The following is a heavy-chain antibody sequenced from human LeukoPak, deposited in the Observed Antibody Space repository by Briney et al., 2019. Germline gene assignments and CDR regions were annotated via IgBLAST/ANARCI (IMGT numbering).Heavy chain of an antibody. J-gene: IGHJ3*02. CDR1: GYSFTSYW. CDR2: IYPGDSDT. CDR3: ARPQQLVPRDAFDI. V-gene: IGHV5-51*01. Sequence: GESLKISCKGSGYSFTSYWILWVRQMPAKGLEWMGIIYPGDSDTRYSPSFQGQLTLSADKSISTAYLQWRSLQASDTAMNYCARPQQLVPRDAFDIWGQGTMVTASS. D-gene: IGHD6-13*01.